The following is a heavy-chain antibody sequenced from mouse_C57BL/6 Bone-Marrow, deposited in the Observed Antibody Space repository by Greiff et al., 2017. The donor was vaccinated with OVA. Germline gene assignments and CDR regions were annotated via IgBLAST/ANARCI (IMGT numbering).Heavy chain of an antibody. CDR1: GYTFTDYY. V-gene: IGHV1-19*01. D-gene: IGHD1-1*01. CDR2: INPYNGGT. J-gene: IGHJ2*01. CDR3: AATVEGYFDY. Sequence: VQLQQSGPVLVKPGASVKMSCKASGYTFTDYYMNWVKQSHGKSLEWIGVINPYNGGTSYNQKFKGKATLTVDKSSSTAYMELNSLTSEDSAVYYCAATVEGYFDYWGQGTTLTVSS.